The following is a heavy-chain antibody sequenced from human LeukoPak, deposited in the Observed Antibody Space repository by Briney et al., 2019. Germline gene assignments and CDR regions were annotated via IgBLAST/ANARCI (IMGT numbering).Heavy chain of an antibody. CDR3: ARQGGSNSPYYYYYMDV. J-gene: IGHJ6*03. V-gene: IGHV4-38-2*01. CDR2: IYHSGTT. CDR1: GYSISSGYY. Sequence: PSETLSLTCAVSGYSISSGYYWGWFRQPPGKGPEWIGCIYHSGTTYYNPSLKSRVTISVDTSKNQFSLMTSSVTAADTAVYYCARQGGSNSPYYYYYMDVWGKGTTVTVSS. D-gene: IGHD6-13*01.